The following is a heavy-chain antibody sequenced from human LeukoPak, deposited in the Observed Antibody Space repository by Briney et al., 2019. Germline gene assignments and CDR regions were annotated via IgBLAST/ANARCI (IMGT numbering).Heavy chain of an antibody. D-gene: IGHD5-12*01. CDR2: IYHSGST. Sequence: SETLSLTCTVSGGSISSSSYYWSWIRQPPGKGLEWIGYIYHSGSTKYNPSLKSRVTISVDTSKNQFSLKMSSVTAADTAVYYCARDGYSGNDGLWGQGTLVTVSS. J-gene: IGHJ4*02. CDR3: ARDGYSGNDGL. V-gene: IGHV4-61*01. CDR1: GGSISSSSYY.